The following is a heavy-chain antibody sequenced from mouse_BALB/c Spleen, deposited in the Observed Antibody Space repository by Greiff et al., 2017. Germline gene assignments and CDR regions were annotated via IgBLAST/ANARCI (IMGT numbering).Heavy chain of an antibody. V-gene: IGHV1-14*01. CDR2: INPYNDGT. CDR1: GYTFTSYV. Sequence: LQESGPELVKPGASVKMSCKASGYTFTSYVMHWVKQKPGQGLEWIGYINPYNDGTKYNEKFKGKATLTSDKSSSTAYMELSSLTSEDSAVYYCARSGGNYDYYAMDYWGQGTSVTVSS. J-gene: IGHJ4*01. CDR3: ARSGGNYDYYAMDY. D-gene: IGHD2-1*01.